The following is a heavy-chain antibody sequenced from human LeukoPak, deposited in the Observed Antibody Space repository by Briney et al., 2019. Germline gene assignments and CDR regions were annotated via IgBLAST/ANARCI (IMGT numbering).Heavy chain of an antibody. D-gene: IGHD2-21*02. Sequence: WASVKVSCKASGYTFTSYDMNWVRQAPGQGLEWMGWINPHSGNTNYAQKFQGRVTMTRNTSISAAYMELSSMTAEDTAVYYCAGHCAGDYFDSWGQGTLVTVSS. CDR3: AGHCAGDYFDS. J-gene: IGHJ4*02. CDR1: GYTFTSYD. CDR2: INPHSGNT. V-gene: IGHV1-8*01.